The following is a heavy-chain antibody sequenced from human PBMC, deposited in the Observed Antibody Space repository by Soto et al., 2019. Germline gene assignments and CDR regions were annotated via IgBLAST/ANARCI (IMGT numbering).Heavy chain of an antibody. CDR1: GYTFTGYY. J-gene: IGHJ6*02. D-gene: IGHD5-12*01. Sequence: ASVKVSCKASGYTFTGYYMHWVRQAPGQGLEWMGWINPNSGGTNYAQKFQGRVTMTRDTSISTAYMELSRLRSDDTAVYYCARKRKAVGYDFERANGMDVWGQGTTVTVSS. CDR2: INPNSGGT. CDR3: ARKRKAVGYDFERANGMDV. V-gene: IGHV1-2*02.